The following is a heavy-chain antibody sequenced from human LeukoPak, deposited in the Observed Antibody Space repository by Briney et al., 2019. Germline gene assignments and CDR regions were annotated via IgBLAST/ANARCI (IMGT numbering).Heavy chain of an antibody. V-gene: IGHV3-64*04. CDR1: GFTFSSYA. Sequence: PGGSLRLSCSVSGFTFSSYAMHWVRQAPGKGLDYVSAINNNGNRTYYGESVKGRFTISRDNSKNTLYLQMNSLRAEDTAVYYCAKADYSNYVVFYFDYWGQGTLVTVSS. J-gene: IGHJ4*02. CDR2: INNNGNRT. CDR3: AKADYSNYVVFYFDY. D-gene: IGHD4-11*01.